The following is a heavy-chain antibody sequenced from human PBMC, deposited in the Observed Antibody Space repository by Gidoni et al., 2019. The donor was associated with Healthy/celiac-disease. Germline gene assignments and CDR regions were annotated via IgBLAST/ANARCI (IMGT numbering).Heavy chain of an antibody. J-gene: IGHJ2*01. CDR1: GGSIRSGGYY. CDR2: IYYSVST. D-gene: IGHD4-17*01. Sequence: QVQLQESGPGLVKPSQTLSLTCTVSGGSIRSGGYYWSWIRQHPGKGLEWIGYIYYSVSTYYNPSLKSRVTISVDTSKNQFSLKLSSVTAADTAVYYCARDPDYGGNSAGWYFDLWGRGTLVTVSS. V-gene: IGHV4-31*03. CDR3: ARDPDYGGNSAGWYFDL.